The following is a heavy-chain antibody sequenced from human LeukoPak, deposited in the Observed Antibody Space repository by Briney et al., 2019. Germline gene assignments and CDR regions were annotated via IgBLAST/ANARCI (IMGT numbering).Heavy chain of an antibody. CDR1: GGSFRGYY. Sequence: PSETLSLTCAVYGGSFRGYYWSWIRQPPGKGLEWIGEINHSGSTNYNPSLKSRVTISVDKSKNQFSLKLSSVTAADTAVYYCARGGYDYVWGSYRVFDYWGQGTLVTVSS. CDR3: ARGGYDYVWGSYRVFDY. CDR2: INHSGST. D-gene: IGHD3-16*02. J-gene: IGHJ4*02. V-gene: IGHV4-34*01.